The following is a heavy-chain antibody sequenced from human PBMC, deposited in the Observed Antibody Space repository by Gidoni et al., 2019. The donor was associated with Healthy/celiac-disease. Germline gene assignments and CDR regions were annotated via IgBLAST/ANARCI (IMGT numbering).Heavy chain of an antibody. CDR3: ARDLGPTTRYCSGGSCYSAFGY. J-gene: IGHJ4*02. CDR2: ISAYNGNT. D-gene: IGHD2-15*01. CDR1: GDTFPSYG. Sequence: QVQLLQSGAEVKKPGSSVKVSCKASGDTFPSYGNSWLRQAPGQGLEWMGWISAYNGNTNYAQKLQGRVTMTTDTSTSTAYMELRSLRSDDTAGYYCARDLGPTTRYCSGGSCYSAFGYWGQGTLVTVSS. V-gene: IGHV1-18*01.